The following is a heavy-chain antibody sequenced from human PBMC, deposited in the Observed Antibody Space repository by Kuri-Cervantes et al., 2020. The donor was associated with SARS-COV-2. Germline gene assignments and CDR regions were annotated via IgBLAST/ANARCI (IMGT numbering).Heavy chain of an antibody. CDR2: ISHSGST. V-gene: IGHV4-34*01. D-gene: IGHD6-19*01. CDR1: GGSFSGYY. J-gene: IGHJ6*02. CDR3: ARDSVVAAGRMDV. Sequence: GSLRLSCAVYGGSFSGYYWSWIRQPPGKGLEWIGEISHSGSTYYNPSLKSRVTISVDTSKNQFSLKLSSVTAADTAVYYCARDSVVAAGRMDVWGQGTTVTVSS.